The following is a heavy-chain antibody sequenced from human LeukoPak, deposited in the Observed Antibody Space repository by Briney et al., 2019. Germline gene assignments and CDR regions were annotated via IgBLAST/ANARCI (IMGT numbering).Heavy chain of an antibody. D-gene: IGHD2-15*01. CDR2: INHSGGT. CDR3: ARVDGGYCSGGSCYANRFDP. J-gene: IGHJ5*02. Sequence: SETLSLTCAVYGGSFSDYSWSWIRQPPGKGLEWIGEINHSGGTNHNPSLMSRVIMSVDTSKNQFSLKLTSVTAADTAVYYCARVDGGYCSGGSCYANRFDPWGQGTLVTVSS. CDR1: GGSFSDYS. V-gene: IGHV4-34*01.